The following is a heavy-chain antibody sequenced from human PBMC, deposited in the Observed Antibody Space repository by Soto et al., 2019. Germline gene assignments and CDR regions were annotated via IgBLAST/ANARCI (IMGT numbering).Heavy chain of an antibody. Sequence: QVPLVQSGTEVRKPGASVKVSCKASGYAFTTYAITWVRQAPGRGLEWMGWISTYNGETNYAQNLQGRVTMTTDTSTTTAYMELRSLRSDDTGVYYCARQLPGDCFDPWGQGTLVTVSS. J-gene: IGHJ5*02. CDR1: GYAFTTYA. CDR2: ISTYNGET. D-gene: IGHD1-1*01. V-gene: IGHV1-18*01. CDR3: ARQLPGDCFDP.